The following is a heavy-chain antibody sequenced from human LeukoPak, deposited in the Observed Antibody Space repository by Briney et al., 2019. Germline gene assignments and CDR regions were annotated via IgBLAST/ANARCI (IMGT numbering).Heavy chain of an antibody. Sequence: GGSLRLSCSASGFNFRTFAMHWVRQAPGQGLEFVSSISSNGGTTNYADSVKGRFTISRDNSKNTLYLQLSSLRLEDTAVYYCVKEVIYDYGDYGGYFQHWGHGTQVTVFS. J-gene: IGHJ1*01. CDR2: ISSNGGTT. D-gene: IGHD4-17*01. CDR3: VKEVIYDYGDYGGYFQH. V-gene: IGHV3-64D*09. CDR1: GFNFRTFA.